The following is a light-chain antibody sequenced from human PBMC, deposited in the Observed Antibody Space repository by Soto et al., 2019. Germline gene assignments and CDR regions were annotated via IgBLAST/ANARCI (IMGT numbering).Light chain of an antibody. CDR3: QQYGSSPEIS. J-gene: IGKJ3*01. V-gene: IGKV3-20*01. CDR2: GAS. Sequence: DIVLTQSPGTLSLSPGERATLSCRASQTISDNHLAWYQQKPGQSPRLLISGASVRAPGVPDRFSGSGSETDFTLTISRLEPEDFGFYYCQQYGSSPEISFGPGTQVDIK. CDR1: QTISDNH.